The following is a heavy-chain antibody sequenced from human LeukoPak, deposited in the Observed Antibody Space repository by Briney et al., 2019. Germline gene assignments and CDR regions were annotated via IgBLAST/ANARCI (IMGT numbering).Heavy chain of an antibody. CDR3: AKERVSSGMMEGVLHM. J-gene: IGHJ3*02. CDR1: GFTFSSYW. CDR2: IKQDGSEK. V-gene: IGHV3-7*03. D-gene: IGHD2-8*01. Sequence: GGSLRLSCAASGFTFSSYWMSWVRQAPGKGLEWVANIKQDGSEKYYVDSVKGRFTISRDNAKNTVNLHLNTVRAEDTAVYYCAKERVSSGMMEGVLHMWGQGTTVSVSS.